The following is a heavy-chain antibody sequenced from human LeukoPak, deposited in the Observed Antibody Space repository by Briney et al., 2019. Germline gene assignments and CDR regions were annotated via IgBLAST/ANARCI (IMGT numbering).Heavy chain of an antibody. Sequence: GGSLRLSCAASTLTFSDAWMSWVRQAPGKGLEWVGLIKSKSFGGTTDYAAAVKGRFTISRDDSKSTLFLQMDSLKTEDTAVYYCATDYSGYDAFDIWGPGTMVIVSS. D-gene: IGHD5-12*01. CDR3: ATDYSGYDAFDI. CDR1: TLTFSDAW. J-gene: IGHJ3*02. CDR2: IKSKSFGGTT. V-gene: IGHV3-15*01.